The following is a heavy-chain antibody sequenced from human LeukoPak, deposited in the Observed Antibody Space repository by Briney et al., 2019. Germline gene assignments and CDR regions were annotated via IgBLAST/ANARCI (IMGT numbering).Heavy chain of an antibody. CDR3: ARDGYDSSGYDTPADAFDI. J-gene: IGHJ3*02. CDR1: GYTFTNYG. V-gene: IGHV1-18*01. D-gene: IGHD3-22*01. Sequence: GASVKVTCKAFGYTFTNYGISWVRQAPGQGLEWMGWISAYNGNTNYEQKLQGRVTMTTDTSTSTAYMELRSLRSDDTAVYYCARDGYDSSGYDTPADAFDIWGQGTMVTVSS. CDR2: ISAYNGNT.